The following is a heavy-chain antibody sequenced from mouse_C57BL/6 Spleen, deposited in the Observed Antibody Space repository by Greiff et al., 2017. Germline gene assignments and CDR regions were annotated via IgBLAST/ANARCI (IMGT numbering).Heavy chain of an antibody. Sequence: QVQLQQSGAELARPGASVKLSCKASGYTFTSYGISWVKQRTGQGLEWIGEIYPRRGNTYYNEKFNGKATLTAEKSSSTAYRELRSLTSEDSAVYFCARWGRSLEYWYFDVWGTGTTVTVSS. CDR1: GYTFTSYG. CDR3: ARWGRSLEYWYFDV. J-gene: IGHJ1*03. CDR2: IYPRRGNT. V-gene: IGHV1-81*01.